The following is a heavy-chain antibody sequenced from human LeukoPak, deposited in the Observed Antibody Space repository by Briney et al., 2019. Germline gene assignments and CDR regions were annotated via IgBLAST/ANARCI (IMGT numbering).Heavy chain of an antibody. Sequence: PGGSLRLSCLGSGFNFRYFWMSWVRQAPGKGLEWVAVISYDGRNQYYADSVKGRFTISRDNSKNTLYLQMNSLRAEDTAVYYCAKVDYYDSSGYRNPPDYWGQGTLVTVSS. J-gene: IGHJ4*02. D-gene: IGHD3-22*01. CDR3: AKVDYYDSSGYRNPPDY. CDR2: ISYDGRNQ. CDR1: GFNFRYFW. V-gene: IGHV3-30*18.